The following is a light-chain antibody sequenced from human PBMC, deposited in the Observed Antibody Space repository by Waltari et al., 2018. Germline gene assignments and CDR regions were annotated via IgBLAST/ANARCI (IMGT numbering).Light chain of an antibody. V-gene: IGKV4-1*01. Sequence: DIVMTQTPASLALSLGERDRITCTSSTSVLYRSNNKNYLPWYQQKPGQPPKLLIYWASTRESGVPDRFSGSGSGTDFTLTISSLQAEDVAVYYCQQYYSTLLTFGGGTKVEIK. CDR1: TSVLYRSNNKNY. J-gene: IGKJ4*01. CDR3: QQYYSTLLT. CDR2: WAS.